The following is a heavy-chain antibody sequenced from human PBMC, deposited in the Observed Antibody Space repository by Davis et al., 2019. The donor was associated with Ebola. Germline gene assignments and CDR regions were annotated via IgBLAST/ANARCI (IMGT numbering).Heavy chain of an antibody. CDR3: ARGVHSDGYYPNDY. J-gene: IGHJ4*02. CDR2: INPNSGGT. V-gene: IGHV1-2*02. Sequence: ASVKVSCKASGYTFTGYYMHWVRQAPGQGLEWMGWINPNSGGTNYAQKLQGRVTMTTDTSTSTAYMELSSLRSEDTAVYYCARGVHSDGYYPNDYWGQGTLVTVSS. CDR1: GYTFTGYY. D-gene: IGHD3-22*01.